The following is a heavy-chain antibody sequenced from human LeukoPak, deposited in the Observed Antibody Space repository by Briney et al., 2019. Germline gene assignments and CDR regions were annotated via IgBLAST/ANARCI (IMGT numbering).Heavy chain of an antibody. V-gene: IGHV3-30-3*01. D-gene: IGHD3-22*01. Sequence: PGGSLRLSCAASGFTFSSYAMHWVRQAPGKGLEWVAVISYDGSNKYYADSVKGRFNISRDNSKNTLYLQMNSLRAEDTAVYYCASWAYYPSFDYWGQGTLVTVSS. CDR3: ASWAYYPSFDY. CDR1: GFTFSSYA. CDR2: ISYDGSNK. J-gene: IGHJ4*02.